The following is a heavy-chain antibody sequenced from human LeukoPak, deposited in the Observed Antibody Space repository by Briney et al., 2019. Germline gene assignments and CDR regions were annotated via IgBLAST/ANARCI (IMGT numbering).Heavy chain of an antibody. V-gene: IGHV1-18*01. J-gene: IGHJ2*01. CDR2: ISAYNGNT. D-gene: IGHD2-2*02. CDR3: AREVVVVPAAIRYWYFDL. CDR1: GYTFTSYG. Sequence: ASVKVSCKASGYTFTSYGISWVRQAPGQGLEWMGWISAYNGNTNYAQKLQGRVTMTTDTSTSTAHMELSSLRSEDTAVYYCAREVVVVPAAIRYWYFDLWGRGTLVTVSS.